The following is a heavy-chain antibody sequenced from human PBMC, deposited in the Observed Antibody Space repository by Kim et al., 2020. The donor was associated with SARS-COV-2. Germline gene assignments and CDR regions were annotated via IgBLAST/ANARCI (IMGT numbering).Heavy chain of an antibody. Sequence: GGSLRLSCAASGFTFSSYAMSWVRQAPGKGLEWVSAISGSGGSTYYADSVKGRFTISRDNSKNTLYLQMNSLRAEDTAVYYCAKPQRSTYYYDSSGYNTGAFDAFDIWGQGTMVTVSS. J-gene: IGHJ3*02. CDR2: ISGSGGST. CDR1: GFTFSSYA. CDR3: AKPQRSTYYYDSSGYNTGAFDAFDI. D-gene: IGHD3-22*01. V-gene: IGHV3-23*01.